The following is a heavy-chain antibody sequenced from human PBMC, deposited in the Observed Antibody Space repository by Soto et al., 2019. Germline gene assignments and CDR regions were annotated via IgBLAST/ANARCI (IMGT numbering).Heavy chain of an antibody. J-gene: IGHJ5*02. CDR3: ARVGDYVWGSYRSPGGWFDP. CDR2: IYYSGST. D-gene: IGHD3-16*02. V-gene: IGHV4-31*03. CDR1: GGSISSGGYY. Sequence: TLSLTCTVSGGSISSGGYYWSWIRQHPGKGLEWIGYIYYSGSTYYNPSLKSRVTISVDTSKNQFSLKLSSVTAADTAVYYCARVGDYVWGSYRSPGGWFDPWGQGTLVTVSS.